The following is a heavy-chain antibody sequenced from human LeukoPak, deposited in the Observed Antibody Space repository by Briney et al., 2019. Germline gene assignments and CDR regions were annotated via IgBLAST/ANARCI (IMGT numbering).Heavy chain of an antibody. CDR2: INHSGST. CDR1: GGSFSGYY. V-gene: IGHV4-34*01. J-gene: IGHJ6*02. Sequence: PSETLSLTCAGYGGSFSGYYWSWIRQPPGKGLEWIGEINHSGSTYYNPSLKSRVTISVDTSKNQFSLKLSSVTAADTAVYYCARELRVDTGMVYPKYYYYGMDVWGQGTTVTVSS. CDR3: ARELRVDTGMVYPKYYYYGMDV. D-gene: IGHD5-18*01.